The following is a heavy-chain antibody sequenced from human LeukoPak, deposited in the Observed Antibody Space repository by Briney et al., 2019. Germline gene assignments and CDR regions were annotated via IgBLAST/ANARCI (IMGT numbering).Heavy chain of an antibody. CDR1: GVSLTTYGVG. J-gene: IGHJ4*02. Sequence: SGPTQLNPTQTLTLTCTFSGVSLTTYGVGVGWIRQPPGKALEGLALIYWDDEKRYRPSLRTRLTITKDTSKSQVVLTLTNMDPVDTATYHCAHLNFYNDGGYSRAFNYWGQGTLVTVSS. CDR3: AHLNFYNDGGYSRAFNY. D-gene: IGHD2-15*01. CDR2: IYWDDEK. V-gene: IGHV2-5*02.